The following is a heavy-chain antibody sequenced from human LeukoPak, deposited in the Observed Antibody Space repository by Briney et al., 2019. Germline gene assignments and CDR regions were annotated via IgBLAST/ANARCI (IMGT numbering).Heavy chain of an antibody. D-gene: IGHD1-26*01. CDR2: ITGSVGSK. Sequence: GGSLRLSCAASGFTLSSFAMSWVRQATGKGLEWVSDITGSVGSKSYADSVKGRFTISRENSTETVHLQMNSLRGEDTAVYYCARDEVGWELLSVWFDPWGQGTLVTVSS. CDR3: ARDEVGWELLSVWFDP. V-gene: IGHV3-23*01. J-gene: IGHJ5*02. CDR1: GFTLSSFA.